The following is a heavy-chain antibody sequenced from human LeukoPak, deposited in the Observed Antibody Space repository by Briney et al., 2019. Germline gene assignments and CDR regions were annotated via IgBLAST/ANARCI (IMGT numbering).Heavy chain of an antibody. D-gene: IGHD2-2*01. CDR2: IYPGDSDT. CDR3: ARPNTEYCSSTSCYGYYYYYMDV. V-gene: IGHV5-51*01. CDR1: GYSFTSYW. J-gene: IGHJ6*03. Sequence: GESLKISCKGSGYSFTSYWIGWVRQMLGKGLEWMGIIYPGDSDTRYCPSFQGQVTISADKSISTAYLQWSSLKASDTAMYYCARPNTEYCSSTSCYGYYYYYMDVWGKGTTVTVSS.